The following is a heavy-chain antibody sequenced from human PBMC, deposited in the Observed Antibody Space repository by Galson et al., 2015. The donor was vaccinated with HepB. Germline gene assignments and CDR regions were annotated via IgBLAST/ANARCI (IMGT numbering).Heavy chain of an antibody. Sequence: SLRLSCAASGFTFSTYGMHWVRQGPGKGLEWVAVVSSEGSNKYYADSVKGRFTISRDNSKNTLYLPMNSLRAEDTAIYYCAKVREGATTGSFDYWGQETLVTVSS. J-gene: IGHJ4*02. CDR1: GFTFSTYG. V-gene: IGHV3-30*18. CDR3: AKVREGATTGSFDY. D-gene: IGHD1-26*01. CDR2: VSSEGSNK.